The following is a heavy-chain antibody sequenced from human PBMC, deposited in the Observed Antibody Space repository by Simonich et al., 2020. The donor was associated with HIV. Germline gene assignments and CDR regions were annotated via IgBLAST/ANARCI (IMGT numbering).Heavy chain of an antibody. CDR2: INHSGST. Sequence: QVQLQQWGAGLLKPSETLSLTCAVYGGSFSGYYWSWIRQPPGKGLEWIGEINHSGSTNYFPSLKSRVIISVDTSKNQFSLKLSSVTATDTAVYYCARYTGMAGFDYWGQGTLVTASS. D-gene: IGHD5-18*01. CDR3: ARYTGMAGFDY. V-gene: IGHV4-34*01. CDR1: GGSFSGYY. J-gene: IGHJ4*02.